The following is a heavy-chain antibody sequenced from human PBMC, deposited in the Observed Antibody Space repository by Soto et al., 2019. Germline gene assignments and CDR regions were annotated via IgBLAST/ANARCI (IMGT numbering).Heavy chain of an antibody. CDR1: GFTFSNAW. J-gene: IGHJ4*02. CDR3: TTVQGHYYDSSGTWVRSY. CDR2: IKSKTDGGTT. D-gene: IGHD3-22*01. Sequence: GSLRLSCAASGFTFSNAWMNWVRQAPGKGLEWVGRIKSKTDGGTTDYAAPVKGRFTISRDDSKNTLYLQMNSLETEDTAVYYCTTVQGHYYDSSGTWVRSYWGQGTLVTVSS. V-gene: IGHV3-15*07.